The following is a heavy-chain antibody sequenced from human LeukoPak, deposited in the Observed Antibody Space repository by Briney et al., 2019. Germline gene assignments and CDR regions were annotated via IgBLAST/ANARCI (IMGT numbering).Heavy chain of an antibody. D-gene: IGHD5-12*01. J-gene: IGHJ4*02. CDR3: ARGPLDSGYTYFDY. CDR1: GGSVTTDY. V-gene: IGHV4-59*02. Sequence: KASETLSLTCTVSGGSVTTDYWSWIRQPPGKGLEWIGYFSYSGSTNYNPSLKSRVTISVDTSKNQFSLKLSSVTAADTAVYYCARGPLDSGYTYFDYWGQGTLVSVAS. CDR2: FSYSGST.